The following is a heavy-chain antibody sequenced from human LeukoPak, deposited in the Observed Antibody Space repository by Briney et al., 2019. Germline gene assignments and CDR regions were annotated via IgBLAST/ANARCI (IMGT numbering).Heavy chain of an antibody. V-gene: IGHV1-2*02. J-gene: IGHJ4*02. CDR3: ARDHYGSGSYDDY. CDR2: INPNSGGT. D-gene: IGHD3-10*01. CDR1: GYTFTGYY. Sequence: ASVKVSCKASGYTFTGYYMHWVRQAPGQGLEWMGWINPNSGGTNYAQKFQGRVTMTRDTSTSTVYMELSSLRSEDTAVYYCARDHYGSGSYDDYWGQGTLVTVSS.